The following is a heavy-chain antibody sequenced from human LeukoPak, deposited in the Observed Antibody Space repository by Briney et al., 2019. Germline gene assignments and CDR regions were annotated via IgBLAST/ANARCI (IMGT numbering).Heavy chain of an antibody. CDR1: GFTFSSYA. J-gene: IGHJ3*02. CDR3: ARALITIFGVVIWAFDI. Sequence: GGSLRLSCAASGFTFSSYAMHWVRQAPGKGLEWVAVISYDGSNKYYADSVKGRFTISRDNSKNTLYLQMNSLRAEDTAVYYCARALITIFGVVIWAFDIWGQGTMVTVSS. V-gene: IGHV3-30-3*01. CDR2: ISYDGSNK. D-gene: IGHD3-3*01.